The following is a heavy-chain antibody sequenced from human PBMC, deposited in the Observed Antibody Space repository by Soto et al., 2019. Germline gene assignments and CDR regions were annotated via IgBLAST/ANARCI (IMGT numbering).Heavy chain of an antibody. V-gene: IGHV2-5*02. Sequence: QITLKESGPSPVKPTQTLTVTCTFSGFSLSNSGVGVAWIRQPPGKALEWLALIYGDNDKRYSPSLKTRLTITKDTSKNPAVLTMTNMDPVDTATYYWAHCTLHDYGDYDPGTSHVFDSWGQGTLVTVSS. CDR3: AHCTLHDYGDYDPGTSHVFDS. CDR1: GFSLSNSGVG. J-gene: IGHJ4*02. CDR2: IYGDNDK. D-gene: IGHD4-17*01.